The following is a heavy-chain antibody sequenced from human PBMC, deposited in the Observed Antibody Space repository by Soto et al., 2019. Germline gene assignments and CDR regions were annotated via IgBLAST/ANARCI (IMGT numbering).Heavy chain of an antibody. CDR1: GGTFSGYA. V-gene: IGHV1-69*01. Sequence: SVKVSCKASGGTFSGYAISWVRQAPGQGLEWMGGIIPIFGTANYAQKFQGRVTITADESTSTAYMELSSLRSEDTAVYYCARVDGDLAYFDYWGQGTLVTVSS. CDR3: ARVDGDLAYFDY. CDR2: IIPIFGTA. D-gene: IGHD7-27*01. J-gene: IGHJ4*02.